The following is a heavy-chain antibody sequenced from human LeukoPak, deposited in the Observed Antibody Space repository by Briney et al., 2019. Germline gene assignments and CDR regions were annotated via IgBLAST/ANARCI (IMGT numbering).Heavy chain of an antibody. J-gene: IGHJ5*02. D-gene: IGHD3-10*01. CDR1: GYTFTAYN. V-gene: IGHV1-2*02. CDR3: SRHVVTLVRGVNNRKEDWFDP. CDR2: INTDSGGT. Sequence: GASVKVSCKASGYTFTAYNMHWVRQAPGQGLEWLGWINTDSGGTNYAQKFLGRVTMTRDKANSTAYLELSGLRSDDTAVYYCSRHVVTLVRGVNNRKEDWFDPWGQGTLVSVSS.